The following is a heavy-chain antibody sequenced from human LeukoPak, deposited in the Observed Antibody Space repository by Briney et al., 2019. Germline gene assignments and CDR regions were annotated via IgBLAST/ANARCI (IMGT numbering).Heavy chain of an antibody. CDR1: GGSFSGYY. J-gene: IGHJ4*02. CDR3: ARGRIAAAGTRFRYFDY. V-gene: IGHV4-34*01. Sequence: PSETLSLTCAVYGGSFSGYYWSWIRQPPGKGLEWIGEINRSGSTNYNPSLKSRVTISVDTSKNQFSLKLSSVTAADTAVYYCARGRIAAAGTRFRYFDYWGQGTLVTVSS. D-gene: IGHD6-13*01. CDR2: INRSGST.